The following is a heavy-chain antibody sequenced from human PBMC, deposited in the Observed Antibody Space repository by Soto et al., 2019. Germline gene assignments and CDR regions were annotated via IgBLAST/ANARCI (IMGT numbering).Heavy chain of an antibody. D-gene: IGHD3-3*01. J-gene: IGHJ4*02. Sequence: GGSLRLSCAASGFTFSSYGMHWVRQAPGKGLEWVAVISYDGSNKYYADSVKGRFTISRDNSKNTLYLQMNSLRAEDTAVYYCAKETYYDVWSGYYNPYYFDYWGQGTLVIVSS. CDR2: ISYDGSNK. CDR1: GFTFSSYG. CDR3: AKETYYDVWSGYYNPYYFDY. V-gene: IGHV3-30*18.